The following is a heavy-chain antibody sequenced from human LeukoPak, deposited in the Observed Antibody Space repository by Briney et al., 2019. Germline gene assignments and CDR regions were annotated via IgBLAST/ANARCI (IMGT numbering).Heavy chain of an antibody. V-gene: IGHV7-4-1*02. CDR2: INTNTGNP. CDR3: ARGGGYYFDY. D-gene: IGHD4-23*01. Sequence: INTNTGNPTYAQGFTGRFVFSLDTSVSTAYLQISSLKAEDTAVYYCARGGGYYFDYWGQGTLVTVSS. J-gene: IGHJ4*02.